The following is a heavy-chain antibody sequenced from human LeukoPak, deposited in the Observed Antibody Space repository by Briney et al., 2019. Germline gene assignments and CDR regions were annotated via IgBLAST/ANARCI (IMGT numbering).Heavy chain of an antibody. Sequence: GGSLRLSCAAPGFTFSSYWMSWVRQAPGKGLEWVANIKQDGSEKYYVDSVKGRFTISRDNAKNSLYLQMNSLRAEDTAVYYCARVPDYYGSGSRFDPWGQGTLVTVSS. CDR1: GFTFSSYW. J-gene: IGHJ5*02. V-gene: IGHV3-7*01. D-gene: IGHD3-10*01. CDR2: IKQDGSEK. CDR3: ARVPDYYGSGSRFDP.